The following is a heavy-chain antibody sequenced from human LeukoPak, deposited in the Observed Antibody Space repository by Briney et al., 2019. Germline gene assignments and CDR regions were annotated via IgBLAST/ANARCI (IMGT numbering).Heavy chain of an antibody. CDR1: AYSFTIYS. CDR3: ARALPLDYDSSGHDPVAYFDL. Sequence: ASVKVSCKASAYSFTIYSISWMRQAPGQGLEWMGWISAYNGNTNYAQKLQGRVTMTTDTSTSTAYMELRSLRSDDTAVYYCARALPLDYDSSGHDPVAYFDLWGRGTLVTVSS. CDR2: ISAYNGNT. V-gene: IGHV1-18*01. J-gene: IGHJ2*01. D-gene: IGHD3-22*01.